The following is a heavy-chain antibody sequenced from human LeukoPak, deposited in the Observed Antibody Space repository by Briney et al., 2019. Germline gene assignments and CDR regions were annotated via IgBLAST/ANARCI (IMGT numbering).Heavy chain of an antibody. D-gene: IGHD1-26*01. V-gene: IGHV6-1*01. CDR3: ARAPIVGATHIDY. Sequence: SETLSLTCAISGDSVSRNSAAXXXIXQSPXXXXXXXXXXXYXSXXYNDYAVSXXXRIXIXPDTSKNQFSLQLKSVTPEDTAVYYCARAPIVGATHIDYWGQGTLVTVSS. CDR1: GDSVSRNSAA. J-gene: IGHJ4*02. CDR2: XXYXSXXYN.